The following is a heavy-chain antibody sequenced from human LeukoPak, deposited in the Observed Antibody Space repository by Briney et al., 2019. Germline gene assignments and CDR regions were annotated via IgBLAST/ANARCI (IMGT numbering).Heavy chain of an antibody. CDR2: IDWTDDK. CDR3: ARSVYGTSVDY. D-gene: IGHD3-16*01. V-gene: IGHV2-70*11. J-gene: IGHJ4*02. CDR1: GFSLNTGGMC. Sequence: VSGPTLVNPTQTLTLTCTFSGFSLNTGGMCVNWIRQTPGRALELLARIDWTDDKHYRPSLKTRLTISKDTSKNQVVLTMTNMDPVDTATYYCARSVYGTSVDYWGQGTLVTVSS.